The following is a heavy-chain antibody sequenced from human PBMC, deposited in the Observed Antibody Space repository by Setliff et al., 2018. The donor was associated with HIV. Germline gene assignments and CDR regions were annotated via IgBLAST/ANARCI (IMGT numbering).Heavy chain of an antibody. CDR1: GGSISSSSYY. V-gene: IGHV4-39*01. D-gene: IGHD2-2*01. Sequence: SETLSLTCTVSGGSISSSSYYWGWVRQPPGKGLEYIGSIYYSGSTYYNPSLKSRVTISVDTSKNQFSLNLSSVTAADTAVYYCARVDSSGTSCYRDSYYYMDVWGKGTTVTVSS. J-gene: IGHJ6*03. CDR2: IYYSGST. CDR3: ARVDSSGTSCYRDSYYYMDV.